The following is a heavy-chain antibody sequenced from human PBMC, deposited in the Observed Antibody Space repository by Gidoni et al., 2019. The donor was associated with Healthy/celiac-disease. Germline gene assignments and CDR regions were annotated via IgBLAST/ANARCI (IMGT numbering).Heavy chain of an antibody. J-gene: IGHJ4*02. Sequence: SWVRQAPGKGLEWVSAISGSGGSTYYADSVKGRFTISRDNSKNTLYLQMNSLRAEDTAVYYCAALPQGEDRGVIFHWGQGTLVTVSS. CDR2: ISGSGGST. V-gene: IGHV3-23*01. CDR3: AALPQGEDRGVIFH. D-gene: IGHD3-10*01.